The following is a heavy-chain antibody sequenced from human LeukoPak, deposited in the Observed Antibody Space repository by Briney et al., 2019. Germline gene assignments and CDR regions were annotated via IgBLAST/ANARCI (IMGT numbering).Heavy chain of an antibody. V-gene: IGHV3-23*01. D-gene: IGHD4-17*01. J-gene: IGHJ5*01. CDR3: SKDPNGDYIGAFDS. CDR2: ITSSQGRA. CDR1: GFTFSSFA. Sequence: PRGSLRLSCAASGFTFSSFAMAWVRQAPGKGLEWVASITSSQGRAYTTDSVKGRFTISRDNSQSTLYLQMNNLRVEDTAVYYCSKDPNGDYIGAFDSWGQGTLVTVSS.